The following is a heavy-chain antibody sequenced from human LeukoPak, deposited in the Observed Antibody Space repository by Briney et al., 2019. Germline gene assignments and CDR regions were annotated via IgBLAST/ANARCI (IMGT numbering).Heavy chain of an antibody. J-gene: IGHJ3*02. CDR3: AREPQVQGYYYDSSPPFDAFDI. Sequence: KPPETLSLTCAVYGGSFSGYYWSWIRQPPGKGLEWIGEINHSGSTNYNPSLKSRVTISVDTSKNQFSLKLSSVTAADTAVYYCAREPQVQGYYYDSSPPFDAFDIWGQGTMVTISS. D-gene: IGHD3-22*01. CDR2: INHSGST. V-gene: IGHV4-34*01. CDR1: GGSFSGYY.